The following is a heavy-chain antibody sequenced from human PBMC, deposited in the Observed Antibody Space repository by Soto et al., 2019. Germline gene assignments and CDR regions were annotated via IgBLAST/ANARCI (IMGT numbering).Heavy chain of an antibody. Sequence: QVKLVESGGGVVQPGRALRLSCAASGFTFRSHGMHWVRQAPGKGLEWVAVIWYDGSHQYDGDSVKGRFTISRDNSKNTLSLQLNSLRAEDTALYYCAREGYGGAAHFACWGPGTLVIVSS. CDR3: AREGYGGAAHFAC. CDR2: IWYDGSHQ. V-gene: IGHV3-33*01. J-gene: IGHJ4*02. CDR1: GFTFRSHG. D-gene: IGHD4-17*01.